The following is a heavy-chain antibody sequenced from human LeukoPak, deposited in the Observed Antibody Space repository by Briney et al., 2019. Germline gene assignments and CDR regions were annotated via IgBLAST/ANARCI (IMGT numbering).Heavy chain of an antibody. CDR2: ITSGGSTI. D-gene: IGHD2-15*01. Sequence: GGSLRLSCVVSGISFSDYSTSWVRQAPGKGLEWVAHITSGGSTIYYADSVRGRFTISRDNDQNSVLLQINSLSGDDTAVFYCAAGRWYYFDYWGQGTLVTVSS. J-gene: IGHJ4*02. CDR1: GISFSDYS. CDR3: AAGRWYYFDY. V-gene: IGHV3-48*01.